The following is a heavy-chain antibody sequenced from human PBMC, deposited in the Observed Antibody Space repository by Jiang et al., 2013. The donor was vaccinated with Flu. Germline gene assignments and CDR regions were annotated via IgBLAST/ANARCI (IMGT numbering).Heavy chain of an antibody. D-gene: IGHD3-3*01. Sequence: GSGLVKPSETLPLTCTVSGGSISSSSYYWGWIRQPPGKGLEWIGSIYYSGSTYYNPSLKSRVTISVDTSKNQFSLKLSSVTATDTAVYYCARQPVDFWSGYGRATGFDPWGQGTLVTVSS. J-gene: IGHJ5*02. CDR2: IYYSGST. CDR1: GGSISSSSYY. CDR3: ARQPVDFWSGYGRATGFDP. V-gene: IGHV4-39*01.